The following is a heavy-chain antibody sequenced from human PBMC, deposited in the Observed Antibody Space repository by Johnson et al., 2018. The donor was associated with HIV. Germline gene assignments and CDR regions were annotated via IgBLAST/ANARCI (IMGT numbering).Heavy chain of an antibody. V-gene: IGHV3-33*06. CDR3: AKIRGERDAAVDI. CDR1: GFTFSSYG. D-gene: IGHD2-21*01. CDR2: IWYDGSKE. Sequence: QVLLVESGGGVVQPGRSLRLSCAASGFTFSSYGMHWVRQAPGKGLEWVAGIWYDGSKEYYADSVKGRFTISRDNSKNTLYLQMNSLRAEDTAGYYFAKIRGERDAAVDIWGQGTMVTVSS. J-gene: IGHJ3*02.